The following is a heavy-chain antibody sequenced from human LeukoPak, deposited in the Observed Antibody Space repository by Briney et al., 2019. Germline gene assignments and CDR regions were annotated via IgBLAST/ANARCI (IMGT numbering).Heavy chain of an antibody. CDR1: GFTVSTTY. J-gene: IGHJ4*02. CDR2: IYSGGTT. Sequence: PGGSRRLSCAAYGFTVSTTYMSWVRQAPGKGLGWVSVIYSGGTTYYADSVKGRFTISRDNAKNSLYLQMNSLRAEDTAVYYCAKDMGEGGSYYLDYWGQGTLVTVSS. CDR3: AKDMGEGGSYYLDY. V-gene: IGHV3-53*01. D-gene: IGHD1-26*01.